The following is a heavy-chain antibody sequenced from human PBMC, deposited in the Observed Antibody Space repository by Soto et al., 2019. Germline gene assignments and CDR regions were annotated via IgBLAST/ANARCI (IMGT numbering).Heavy chain of an antibody. CDR3: AKVGPRWELYHWYFDL. Sequence: EVQLLESGGGLVQPGGSLRLSCAASGFTFSSYAMSWVHQAPGKGLEWVSAISGSGGSTYYAASAKGRFTISRDNSKNTLYLQMNSLRAEDTAVYYCAKVGPRWELYHWYFDLWGRGTLVTVSS. CDR2: ISGSGGST. V-gene: IGHV3-23*01. D-gene: IGHD1-26*01. J-gene: IGHJ2*01. CDR1: GFTFSSYA.